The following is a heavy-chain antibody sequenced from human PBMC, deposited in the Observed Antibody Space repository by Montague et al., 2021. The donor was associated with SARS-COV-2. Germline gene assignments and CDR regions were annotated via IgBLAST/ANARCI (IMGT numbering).Heavy chain of an antibody. V-gene: IGHV4-61*02. CDR3: ARDIAVAGLFDY. CDR1: GGSISSGSYY. D-gene: IGHD6-19*01. J-gene: IGHJ4*02. Sequence: TLSLTCTVSGGSISSGSYYWSWIRQPAGKGLEWIGRVYASGITNYNPSLKSRVTISLDTSKNQFSLELSSVTAADTAVYYCARDIAVAGLFDYWGQGTLVTVSS. CDR2: VYASGIT.